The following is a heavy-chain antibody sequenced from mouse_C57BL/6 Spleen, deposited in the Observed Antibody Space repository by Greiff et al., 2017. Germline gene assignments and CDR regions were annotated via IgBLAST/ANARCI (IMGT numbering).Heavy chain of an antibody. V-gene: IGHV5-17*01. Sequence: EVHLVESGGGLVKPGGSLKLSCAASGFTFSDYGMHWVRQAPEKGLEWVAYISSGSSTIYYADTVKGRFTISRDNAKNTLFLQMTSLRSEDTAMYYCARSDYDRVYAMDYWGQGTSVTVSS. D-gene: IGHD2-4*01. CDR3: ARSDYDRVYAMDY. J-gene: IGHJ4*01. CDR1: GFTFSDYG. CDR2: ISSGSSTI.